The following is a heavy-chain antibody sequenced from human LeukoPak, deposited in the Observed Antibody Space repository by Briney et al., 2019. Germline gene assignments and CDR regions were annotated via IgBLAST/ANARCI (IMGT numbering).Heavy chain of an antibody. Sequence: PGGSLRLSCAASGFTFSSYWMSWVRQAPGKGLEWVANIKQDGTGKYYVDSVKGRFTISRDNAENSLYLQMNSLRAEDTALYYCARLRLYSGGWYSDYWGQGTLVTVSS. CDR3: ARLRLYSGGWYSDY. D-gene: IGHD6-25*01. CDR1: GFTFSSYW. V-gene: IGHV3-7*01. J-gene: IGHJ4*02. CDR2: IKQDGTGK.